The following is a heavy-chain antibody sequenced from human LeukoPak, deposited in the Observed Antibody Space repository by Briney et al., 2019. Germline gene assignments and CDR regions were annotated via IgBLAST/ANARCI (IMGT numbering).Heavy chain of an antibody. CDR3: ARAGIPRYNWNSGYFDY. D-gene: IGHD1/OR15-1a*01. V-gene: IGHV1-2*02. CDR2: INPNSGGT. J-gene: IGHJ4*02. Sequence: ASVKVSCKASVYTFTGYYMHWVQQAPGQGLEWMGWINPNSGGTNYAQKFQGRVTMTRDTSNSTAYMELSRLRSDDTAVYHCARAGIPRYNWNSGYFDYWGQGTLVTVSS. CDR1: VYTFTGYY.